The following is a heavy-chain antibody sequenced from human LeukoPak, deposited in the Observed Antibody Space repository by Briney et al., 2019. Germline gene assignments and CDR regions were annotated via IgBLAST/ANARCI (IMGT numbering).Heavy chain of an antibody. J-gene: IGHJ4*02. CDR3: AKDQRAYSYGPSVDY. V-gene: IGHV3-9*01. D-gene: IGHD5-18*01. Sequence: GGSLRLSCAASGFTFEDYAMHWVRLAPGKGLEWVSGISWNSGDIGYADSVKGRFTISRDNAKNSLYLQMNSLRAEDTALYYCAKDQRAYSYGPSVDYWGQGTLVTVSS. CDR2: ISWNSGDI. CDR1: GFTFEDYA.